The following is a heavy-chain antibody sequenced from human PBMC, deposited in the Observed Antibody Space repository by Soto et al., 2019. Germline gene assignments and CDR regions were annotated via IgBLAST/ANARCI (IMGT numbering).Heavy chain of an antibody. V-gene: IGHV2-5*02. Sequence: SGPTLVNPTQTLTLTCTFSGFSLSTSGVGVGWIRQPPGKALEWLALIYWDDDKRYSPSLKSRLTITKDTSKNQVVLTMTNMDPVDTATYYCARIVDTAMVKAAAYDWGQGTLVTVSS. CDR3: ARIVDTAMVKAAAYD. CDR2: IYWDDDK. D-gene: IGHD5-18*01. CDR1: GFSLSTSGVG. J-gene: IGHJ4*02.